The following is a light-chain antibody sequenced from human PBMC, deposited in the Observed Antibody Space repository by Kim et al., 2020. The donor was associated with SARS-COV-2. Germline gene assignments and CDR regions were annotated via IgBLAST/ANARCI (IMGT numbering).Light chain of an antibody. CDR1: SSNIGSNY. Sequence: QSVLTQPPSASGTPGQRVTISCSGSSSNIGSNYVYWYQQLPGTAPKLLIYRNNQRPSGVPDRFSGSNSGTSASLAISGLRSEDEADYYCAAWDDSLSGLFGTGTKVTVL. J-gene: IGLJ1*01. CDR2: RNN. CDR3: AAWDDSLSGL. V-gene: IGLV1-47*01.